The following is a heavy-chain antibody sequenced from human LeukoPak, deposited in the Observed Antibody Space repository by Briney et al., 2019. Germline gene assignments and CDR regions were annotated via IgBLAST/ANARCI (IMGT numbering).Heavy chain of an antibody. V-gene: IGHV3-66*02. CDR2: IYSGGST. CDR3: ASPGDSSGYYEGNYFDY. J-gene: IGHJ4*02. CDR1: GFTVSSNY. Sequence: GGSLRLSCAASGFTVSSNYMSWARQAPGKGLEWVLVIYSGGSTYYADTVKGRFTISRDNSKNTLYLQMNSLRAEDTAVYYCASPGDSSGYYEGNYFDYWGQGTLVTVSS. D-gene: IGHD3-22*01.